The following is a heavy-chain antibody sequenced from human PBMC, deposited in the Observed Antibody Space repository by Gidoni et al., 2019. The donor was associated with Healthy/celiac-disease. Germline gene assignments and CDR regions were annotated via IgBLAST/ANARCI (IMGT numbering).Heavy chain of an antibody. Sequence: EVQLVESGGGLVQPGGSLRLSCAASGFTFSSYDMHWVRHAPGKGLEWVSAIGTAGDTYYPGSVKGRFTISRENAKNSLYLQMNSLRAGDTAVYYCARHNYYDSSGHGFGAFDIWGQGTMVTVSS. CDR1: GFTFSSYD. CDR2: IGTAGDT. CDR3: ARHNYYDSSGHGFGAFDI. D-gene: IGHD3-22*01. V-gene: IGHV3-13*01. J-gene: IGHJ3*02.